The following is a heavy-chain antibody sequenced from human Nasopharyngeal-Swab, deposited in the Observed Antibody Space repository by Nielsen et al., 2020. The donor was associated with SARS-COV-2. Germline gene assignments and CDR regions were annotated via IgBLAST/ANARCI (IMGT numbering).Heavy chain of an antibody. Sequence: ESLKISCAASGFTFSSYAMSWVRQAPGKGLEWVSTISGSDGSAYYADSVKGRFTISRDNSRHTLCLQMNSLRAEDTAVYYCARIRTGAYFDYWGQGTLVTVSS. V-gene: IGHV3-23*01. CDR2: ISGSDGSA. D-gene: IGHD1-14*01. CDR3: ARIRTGAYFDY. J-gene: IGHJ4*02. CDR1: GFTFSSYA.